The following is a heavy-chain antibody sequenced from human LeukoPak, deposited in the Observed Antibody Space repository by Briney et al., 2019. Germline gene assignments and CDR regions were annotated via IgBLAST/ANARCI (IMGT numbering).Heavy chain of an antibody. CDR3: ARVGLGIATKFDP. CDR2: INHSGST. D-gene: IGHD6-13*01. CDR1: GGSFSGYY. V-gene: IGHV4-34*01. J-gene: IGHJ5*02. Sequence: KPSETLSLTCAVYGGSFSGYYWSWIRQPPGKGLEWIGEINHSGSTNYNPSLKSRVTISVDTSKNQFSLKLSSVTAADTAVYYCARVGLGIATKFDPWGQGTLVTVSS.